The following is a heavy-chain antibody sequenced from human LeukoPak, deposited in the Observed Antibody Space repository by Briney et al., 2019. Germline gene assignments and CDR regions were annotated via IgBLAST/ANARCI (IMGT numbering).Heavy chain of an antibody. CDR1: GFTFSSCW. J-gene: IGHJ6*04. D-gene: IGHD2-2*01. CDR2: VQQYGSEN. CDR3: AREGRYCSSTSCYPDYYYYYGIDV. V-gene: IGHV3-7*03. Sequence: PGGPLRLSCAASGFTFSSCWMSWVRQAPAKGLERVANVQQYGSENYYEDSVKGRFTISRDNAKNSLYLQMNSLRAEDTAVYYCAREGRYCSSTSCYPDYYYYYGIDVWGKGTTVTVSS.